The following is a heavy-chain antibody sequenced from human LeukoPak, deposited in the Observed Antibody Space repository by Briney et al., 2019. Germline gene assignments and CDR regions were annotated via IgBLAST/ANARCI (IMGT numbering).Heavy chain of an antibody. CDR3: ARIRSYSSSWYLDY. D-gene: IGHD6-13*01. CDR2: IDWDDDK. V-gene: IGHV2-70*11. Sequence: SGPTLVNPTQTLTLTCTFSGFSLSTSGMCVSWIRQPPGKALEWLARIDWDDDKYYSTSLKTRLTISKDTSKNQVVLTMTNMDPVDTATYYCARIRSYSSSWYLDYWGQGTLVTVSS. J-gene: IGHJ4*02. CDR1: GFSLSTSGMC.